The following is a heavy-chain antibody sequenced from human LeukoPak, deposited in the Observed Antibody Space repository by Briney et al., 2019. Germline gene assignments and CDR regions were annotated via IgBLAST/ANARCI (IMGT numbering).Heavy chain of an antibody. V-gene: IGHV4-30-4*01. CDR1: GGSISSADYN. Sequence: SETLSLTCTVSGGSISSADYNWSWIRQPPGKGLEWIGYIYYSGSTFYNPSLKSRVTISVDRSKNQFSLKLSSVTAADTAVYYCARGSQLWLLPDYWGQGTLVTVSS. J-gene: IGHJ4*02. CDR2: IYYSGST. CDR3: ARGSQLWLLPDY. D-gene: IGHD5-18*01.